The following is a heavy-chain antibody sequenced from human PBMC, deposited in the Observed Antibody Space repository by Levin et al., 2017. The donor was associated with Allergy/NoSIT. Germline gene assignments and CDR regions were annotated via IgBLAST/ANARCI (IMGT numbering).Heavy chain of an antibody. V-gene: IGHV3-7*01. CDR3: ARNGEGGPGGVT. J-gene: IGHJ5*02. CDR1: GFTFSNTW. D-gene: IGHD3-3*01. CDR2: IKGDGSEI. Sequence: GGSLRLSCAASGFTFSNTWMTWVRQAPGKGLEWVANIKGDGSEINYADSVKGRFTISRDNAKKSLYLQMNSLRAEDTGVYYCARNGEGGPGGVTWGQGTLVTVSS.